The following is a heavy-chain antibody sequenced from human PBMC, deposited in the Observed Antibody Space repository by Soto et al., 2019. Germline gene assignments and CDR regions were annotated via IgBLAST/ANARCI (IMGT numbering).Heavy chain of an antibody. Sequence: QVQLVQSGAEVKKPGASVKVSCKASGYTFTSYGISWVRQAPGQGLEWMGWISAYNGNTNYAQKLQGRVTMTTDTSTSTAYMELRSVRSDDTAVYYCARLRTKGSGWYLPHNWFDPWGEGTLVTVSS. CDR3: ARLRTKGSGWYLPHNWFDP. CDR1: GYTFTSYG. D-gene: IGHD6-19*01. CDR2: ISAYNGNT. J-gene: IGHJ5*02. V-gene: IGHV1-18*01.